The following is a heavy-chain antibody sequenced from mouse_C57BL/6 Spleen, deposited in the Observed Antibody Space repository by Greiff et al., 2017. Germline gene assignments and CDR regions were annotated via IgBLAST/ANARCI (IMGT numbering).Heavy chain of an antibody. D-gene: IGHD1-1*01. CDR3: ARELRESSFDY. CDR2: IYPGGGST. V-gene: IGHV1-55*01. CDR1: GYTFTSYW. J-gene: IGHJ2*01. Sequence: QVQLQQPGAELVKPGASVKMSCKASGYTFTSYWITWVKQRPGKGLEWIGDIYPGGGSTNYTEQFKSKATLTVDTSSSTAYMQLSSLTSEDSAVYYCARELRESSFDYWGQGTTRTVSS.